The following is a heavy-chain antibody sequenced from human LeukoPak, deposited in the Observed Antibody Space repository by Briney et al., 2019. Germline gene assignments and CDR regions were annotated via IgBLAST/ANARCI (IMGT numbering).Heavy chain of an antibody. CDR1: GFTFSSYG. V-gene: IGHV3-30*18. Sequence: GGALRLSCAASGFTFSSYGMRWVRQAPGRGLEWVAVILDDGINKYYADSVKGRFTISRDNSKNTLYLQMNSLRAEDTAVYYCAKVILGGYYDSSGYYEDYWGQGTLVTVSS. D-gene: IGHD3-22*01. CDR2: ILDDGINK. J-gene: IGHJ4*02. CDR3: AKVILGGYYDSSGYYEDY.